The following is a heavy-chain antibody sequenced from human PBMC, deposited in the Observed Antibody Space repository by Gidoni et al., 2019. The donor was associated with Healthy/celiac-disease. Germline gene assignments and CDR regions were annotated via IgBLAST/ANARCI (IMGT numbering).Heavy chain of an antibody. CDR1: GYTFTSYG. V-gene: IGHV1-18*01. J-gene: IGHJ4*02. Sequence: VQLVQSGAAVKKPGASVKVSCQASGYTFTSYGISWVRQAPGQGLEWMGWISDYKGNTDYAQKHKGRGTMTTDTSTSTAYRERRSLRSDETAVYYCTGGGIYVWGSPDYWGQGTLVTVSS. CDR3: TGGGIYVWGSPDY. CDR2: ISDYKGNT. D-gene: IGHD3-16*01.